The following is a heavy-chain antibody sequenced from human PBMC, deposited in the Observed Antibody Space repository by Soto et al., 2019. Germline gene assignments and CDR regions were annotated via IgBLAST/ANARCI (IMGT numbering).Heavy chain of an antibody. CDR3: AREPDFIAVAGPNHWFDP. CDR1: GFTFSIYS. D-gene: IGHD6-19*01. CDR2: ISSSSSYI. V-gene: IGHV3-21*01. J-gene: IGHJ5*02. Sequence: GGSLRLSCAASGFTFSIYSMNWVRQAPGKGLEWVSSISSSSSYIYYADSVKGRFTISRDNAKNSLYLQMNSLRAEDTAVYYCAREPDFIAVAGPNHWFDPWGQGTLVTVSS.